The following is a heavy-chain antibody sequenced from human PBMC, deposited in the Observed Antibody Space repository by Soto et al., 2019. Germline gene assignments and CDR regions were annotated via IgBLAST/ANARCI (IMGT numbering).Heavy chain of an antibody. Sequence: HPGGSLRLSCAASGFTFSSYAMSWVRQAPGKGLEWVSAISGSGGSTYYADSVKGRFTISRDNSKNTLYLQMNSLRAEDTAVYYCAKVKGYGDYARVLYYFDYWGQGTLVTVSS. CDR3: AKVKGYGDYARVLYYFDY. J-gene: IGHJ4*02. CDR1: GFTFSSYA. D-gene: IGHD4-17*01. V-gene: IGHV3-23*01. CDR2: ISGSGGST.